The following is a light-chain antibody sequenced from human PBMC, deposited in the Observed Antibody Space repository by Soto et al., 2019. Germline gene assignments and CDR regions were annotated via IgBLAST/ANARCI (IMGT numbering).Light chain of an antibody. J-gene: IGLJ2*01. Sequence: SYELTQPPSVSVSPGQTAGITCSGDKVGSKYVCWYQQKPGQSPVVVIYQDSKRPSGIPERFSGSNSENTATLTISGTQAIDEADYYCQACDRSTVVFGGGTKLTVL. V-gene: IGLV3-1*01. CDR2: QDS. CDR3: QACDRSTVV. CDR1: KVGSKY.